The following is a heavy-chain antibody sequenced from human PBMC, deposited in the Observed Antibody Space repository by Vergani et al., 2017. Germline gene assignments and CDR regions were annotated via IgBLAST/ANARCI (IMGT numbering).Heavy chain of an antibody. Sequence: QVQLVESGGGVVQPGRSLRLSCAASGFTFNQYGMHWVRQAPGKGLEWVAVTWYDGNNKQYADSVKGRFTISRDNSKSTMYLQMNSLRDEDTGVYYCARDWRLLENRFDPWGQGTLVTVSS. D-gene: IGHD5-12*01. CDR3: ARDWRLLENRFDP. J-gene: IGHJ5*02. CDR1: GFTFNQYG. V-gene: IGHV3-33*01. CDR2: TWYDGNNK.